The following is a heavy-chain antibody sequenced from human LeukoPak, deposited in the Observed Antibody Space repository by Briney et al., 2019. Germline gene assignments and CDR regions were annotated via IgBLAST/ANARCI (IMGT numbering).Heavy chain of an antibody. CDR3: ARGGGSGSYSNWFDP. Sequence: TSETLSLTCSVSGGSISTDYWSWIRQPPGKGLEWMGYIHYSGSTNYNPSLTSRVTISVDTSTNQFSLKMNSVTAADTAVYYCARGGGSGSYSNWFDPWGQGTLVTVSS. V-gene: IGHV4-59*01. J-gene: IGHJ5*02. D-gene: IGHD3-10*01. CDR1: GGSISTDY. CDR2: IHYSGST.